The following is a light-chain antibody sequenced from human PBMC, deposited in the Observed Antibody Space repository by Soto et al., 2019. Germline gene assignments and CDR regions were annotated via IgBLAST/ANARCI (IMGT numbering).Light chain of an antibody. V-gene: IGKV1-13*02. CDR3: KQYNSYPWT. CDR2: KAS. Sequence: AIQLTQSPSSLSASVGDRVTITCRASQGINSFLAWYQQKPGKAPKLLIYKASTLESGAPSNFSGSGSGTEFTLSIRSLQPEDFATYYCKQYNSYPWTFGQGTKVDIK. J-gene: IGKJ1*01. CDR1: QGINSF.